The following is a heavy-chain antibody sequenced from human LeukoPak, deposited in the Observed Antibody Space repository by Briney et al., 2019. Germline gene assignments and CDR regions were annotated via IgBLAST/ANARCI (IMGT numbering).Heavy chain of an antibody. J-gene: IGHJ4*02. CDR1: GFTVSSNH. CDR3: ARDKHYYDSSNYV. V-gene: IGHV3-53*01. CDR2: IYSGGST. D-gene: IGHD3-22*01. Sequence: PGGSLRLSCAASGFTVSSNHMSWVRQAPGKGLEWVSVIYSGGSTYYADSVKGRFTISRDNAKNSLYLQMNSLRAEDTALYYCARDKHYYDSSNYVWGQGTLVTVSS.